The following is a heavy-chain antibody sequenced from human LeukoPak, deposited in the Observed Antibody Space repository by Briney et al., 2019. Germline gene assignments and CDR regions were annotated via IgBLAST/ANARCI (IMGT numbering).Heavy chain of an antibody. V-gene: IGHV3-30*02. D-gene: IGHD3-16*01. CDR1: GLTFSTYG. Sequence: GGSLRLSCAASGLTFSTYGMHWVRQAPGKGLEWVAFIQNDGNDKYYADSVKGRFTISRDNSKNTLDLQMNGLRADDTAVYYCAKAPGGIVGYWGQGTLVTVSS. J-gene: IGHJ4*02. CDR3: AKAPGGIVGY. CDR2: IQNDGNDK.